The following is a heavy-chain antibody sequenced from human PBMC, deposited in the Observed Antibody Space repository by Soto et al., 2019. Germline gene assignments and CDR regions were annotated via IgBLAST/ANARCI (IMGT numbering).Heavy chain of an antibody. D-gene: IGHD2-2*01. CDR1: GFTFSSYA. V-gene: IGHV3-23*01. J-gene: IGHJ4*02. CDR3: ARRVYCSSTSCTYYFDY. CDR2: ISGSGGST. Sequence: GGSLRLSCAASGFTFSSYAMSWVRQAPGKGLEWVSAISGSGGSTYYADSVKGRFTISRDNSKNTLYLQMNSLRAEDTAVYYCARRVYCSSTSCTYYFDYWGQGTLVTVSS.